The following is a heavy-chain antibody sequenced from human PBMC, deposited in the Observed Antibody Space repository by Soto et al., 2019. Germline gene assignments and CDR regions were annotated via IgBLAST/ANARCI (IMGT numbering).Heavy chain of an antibody. CDR2: ISHDGTKT. D-gene: IGHD5-18*01. CDR3: AKDRRDGYTTCSRCYGVDV. J-gene: IGHJ6*02. V-gene: IGHV3-30*18. Sequence: QVQLVESGGGVVQPGTSLRLACEASGFNFGAYGMHWVCQAPGKGLEWVAVISHDGTKTYYSDSVKGRFTVSRDNSKNMLYVQMVSLRPDDTAVYSCAKDRRDGYTTCSRCYGVDVWGQGTTVTVSS. CDR1: GFNFGAYG.